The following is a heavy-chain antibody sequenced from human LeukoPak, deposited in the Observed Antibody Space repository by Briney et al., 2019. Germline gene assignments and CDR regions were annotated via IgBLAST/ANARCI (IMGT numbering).Heavy chain of an antibody. CDR3: ARVGGGYYFDY. CDR1: GYTFTSYY. V-gene: IGHV1-46*01. CDR2: INPSGGST. D-gene: IGHD3-16*01. J-gene: IGHJ4*02. Sequence: ASVKVSCKASGYTFTSYYMHWVRQAPGQGLEWMGIINPSGGSTSYAQKFQGRVTMTRDMSTSTVYMELSSLRSEDTAVYYRARVGGGYYFDYWGQGTLVTVSS.